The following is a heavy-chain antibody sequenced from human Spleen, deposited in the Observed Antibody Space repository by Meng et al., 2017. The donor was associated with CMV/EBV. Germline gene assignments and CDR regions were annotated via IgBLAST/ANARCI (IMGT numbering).Heavy chain of an antibody. Sequence: GESLKISCAASGFTFSKYWMYWVRQSPGKGLMWVSHIKTDGSRKNYGEYVEGRFTVSRDNAKSTLYLQMTSLRVEDTAVYYCARGRQNSWEYYLDSWGQGTQVTVSS. CDR3: ARGRQNSWEYYLDS. D-gene: IGHD1-26*01. CDR1: GFTFSKYW. CDR2: IKTDGSRK. V-gene: IGHV3-74*01. J-gene: IGHJ4*02.